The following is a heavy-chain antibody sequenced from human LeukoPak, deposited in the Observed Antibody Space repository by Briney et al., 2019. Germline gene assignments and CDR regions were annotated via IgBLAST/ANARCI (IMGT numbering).Heavy chain of an antibody. CDR3: AKDLMYYYDSSGFVNDY. J-gene: IGHJ4*02. CDR1: GGTFSSYA. Sequence: GASVKVSCKASGGTFSSYAISWVRQAPGQGLEWMGGIIPIFGTANYAQKFQGRVTITADESTSTAYMELSSLRSEDTAVYYCAKDLMYYYDSSGFVNDYWGQGTLVTVSS. D-gene: IGHD3-22*01. CDR2: IIPIFGTA. V-gene: IGHV1-69*13.